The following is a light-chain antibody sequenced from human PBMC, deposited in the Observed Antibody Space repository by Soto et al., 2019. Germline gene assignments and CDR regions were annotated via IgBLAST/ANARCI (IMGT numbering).Light chain of an antibody. J-gene: IGKJ1*01. CDR2: QTS. V-gene: IGKV3-11*01. Sequence: ESLLTQSPATLSSFPGDRVTLSCRASQYINTRLAWYQHRPGQAPRLLIYQTSLRAAGIPARFSASGSGTDFTLTISDVQPEDFALYYCHQRQSWPRTFGQGTKVDIK. CDR1: QYINTR. CDR3: HQRQSWPRT.